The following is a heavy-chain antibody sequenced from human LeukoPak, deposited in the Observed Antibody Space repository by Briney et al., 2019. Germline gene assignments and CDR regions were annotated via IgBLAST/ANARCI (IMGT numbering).Heavy chain of an antibody. CDR3: ARGAQDYYGDYSWYFDL. CDR2: IYTSGST. CDR1: GGSISSYY. Sequence: PSETLSLTCTVSGGSISSYYWSWIRQPAGKGLEWIGRIYTSGSTNYNPSLKSRVTMSVDTSKNQFSLKLSSVTAADTAVYYCARGAQDYYGDYSWYFDLWGRGTLVTVSS. V-gene: IGHV4-4*07. D-gene: IGHD4-17*01. J-gene: IGHJ2*01.